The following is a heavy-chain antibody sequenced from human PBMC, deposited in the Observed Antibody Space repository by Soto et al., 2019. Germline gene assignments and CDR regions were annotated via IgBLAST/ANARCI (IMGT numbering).Heavy chain of an antibody. Sequence: GGSLRLSCAASGFTFSSYGMHWVRQAPGKGLEWVAVISYDGSNKYYADSVKGRFTISRDNSKNTLYLQMNSLRAEDTAVYYCAKDYSDRDYVQNWFDPWGQGTLVTVSS. CDR1: GFTFSSYG. J-gene: IGHJ5*02. CDR2: ISYDGSNK. D-gene: IGHD4-17*01. V-gene: IGHV3-30*18. CDR3: AKDYSDRDYVQNWFDP.